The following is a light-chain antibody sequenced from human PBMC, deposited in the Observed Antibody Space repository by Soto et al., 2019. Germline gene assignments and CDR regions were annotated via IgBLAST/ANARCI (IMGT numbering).Light chain of an antibody. CDR3: CSFAGTYTI. Sequence: QSVLTQPASVSGSPGQSITISCTGTSSDVGGYNYVSWFQQHPGKAPKLMIYDVTKRPSGVPDRFSGSKSGNTASLTISGLQAEDESDYYCCSFAGTYTIFGGGTKVTVL. J-gene: IGLJ2*01. CDR1: SSDVGGYNY. CDR2: DVT. V-gene: IGLV2-11*01.